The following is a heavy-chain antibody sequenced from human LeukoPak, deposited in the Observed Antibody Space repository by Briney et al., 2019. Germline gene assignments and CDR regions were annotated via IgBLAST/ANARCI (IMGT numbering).Heavy chain of an antibody. CDR3: ARHGPGHGRFLEWLPKPPDYGMDV. V-gene: IGHV4-39*01. Sequence: SETLSLTCTVSGGSISSSSYYWGWIRQPPGKGLEWIGSIYYSGSTYYNPSLKSRVTISVDTSKNQFSLKLSSVTAADTAVYYCARHGPGHGRFLEWLPKPPDYGMDVWGQGTTVTVSS. CDR2: IYYSGST. CDR1: GGSISSSSYY. J-gene: IGHJ6*02. D-gene: IGHD3-3*01.